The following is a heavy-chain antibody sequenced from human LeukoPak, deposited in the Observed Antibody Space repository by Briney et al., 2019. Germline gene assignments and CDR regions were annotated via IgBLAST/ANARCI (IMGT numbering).Heavy chain of an antibody. CDR1: GGSFSGCY. CDR2: IYHSGST. CDR3: ARATDPQWELLHFDY. D-gene: IGHD1-26*01. Sequence: SETLSLTCAVYGGSFSGCYWGWIRQPPGKGLEWIGSIYHSGSTYYNPSLKSRVTISVDTSKNQFSLKLSSVTAADTAVYYCARATDPQWELLHFDYWGQGTLVTVSS. V-gene: IGHV4-38-2*01. J-gene: IGHJ4*02.